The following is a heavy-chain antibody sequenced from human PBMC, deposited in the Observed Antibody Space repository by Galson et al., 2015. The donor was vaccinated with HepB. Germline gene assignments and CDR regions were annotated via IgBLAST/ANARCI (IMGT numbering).Heavy chain of an antibody. CDR1: GYTFTSYY. CDR3: AREPPGACYFDY. J-gene: IGHJ4*02. V-gene: IGHV1-46*01. Sequence: SVKVSCKASGYTFTSYYAQWVRQAPGQELEWMGTIDPSSGNTNYAQKFRGRVTMTRDTSTSTLYMELSTLMSEDTAVYYCAREPPGACYFDYWGQGSLVTVSS. D-gene: IGHD4/OR15-4a*01. CDR2: IDPSSGNT.